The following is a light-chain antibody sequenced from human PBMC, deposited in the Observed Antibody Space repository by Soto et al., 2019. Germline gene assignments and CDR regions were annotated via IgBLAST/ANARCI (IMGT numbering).Light chain of an antibody. CDR2: DAS. J-gene: IGKJ4*01. CDR1: QTVGSY. V-gene: IGKV3-11*01. CDR3: QQRSNWPST. Sequence: EIVLTQSPVTLSLSPGERATLSCRASQTVGSYLAWYQQKPGQAPRLLIYDASNRAAGIPARFSGSGSGTDFTLPINSLEPEDFAVYYCQQRSNWPSTFGGGTKVEIK.